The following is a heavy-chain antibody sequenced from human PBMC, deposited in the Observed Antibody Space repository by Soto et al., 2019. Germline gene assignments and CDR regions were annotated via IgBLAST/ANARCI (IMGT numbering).Heavy chain of an antibody. D-gene: IGHD1-20*01. Sequence: SETLSLTCAVSGASISGGYYYWAWLRQSPGKGPEWIGSVFYTGFTSYNPSLESRVSVSVDTSKSQFSLKLSAVTAADTAVYYCATSQKGYNWNYFDHWGQGALVTVSS. J-gene: IGHJ4*02. CDR1: GASISGGYYY. CDR3: ATSQKGYNWNYFDH. CDR2: VFYTGFT. V-gene: IGHV4-39*01.